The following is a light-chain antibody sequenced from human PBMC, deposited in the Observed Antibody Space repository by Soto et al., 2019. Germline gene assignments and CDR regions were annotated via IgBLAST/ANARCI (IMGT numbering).Light chain of an antibody. Sequence: QLVLTQSYSASASLGSSVKLTCTLSSGHSSYIIAWHQQQPGKAPRYLMKLEGSGSYNKGSGVPDRFSGSSSGADRYLTISNLQFEDDADYYCETWDSNTRVFGGGTKLTVL. CDR1: SGHSSYI. J-gene: IGLJ2*01. V-gene: IGLV4-60*02. CDR2: LEGSGSY. CDR3: ETWDSNTRV.